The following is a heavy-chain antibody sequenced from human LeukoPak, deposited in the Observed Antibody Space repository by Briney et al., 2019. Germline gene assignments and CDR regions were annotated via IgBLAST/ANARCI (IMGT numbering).Heavy chain of an antibody. CDR3: ARAVAGPRGWLDP. Sequence: SETLSLTCIVSGASIGSYYWSWIRQSPGKGLEWIGHVYYTGDTFYNPSLKSRVTLSLDTSKSQLSLKLNSVTAADTAVYCCARAVAGPRGWLDPWGQGTLVTVSS. D-gene: IGHD6-19*01. V-gene: IGHV4-59*01. CDR1: GASIGSYY. CDR2: VYYTGDT. J-gene: IGHJ5*02.